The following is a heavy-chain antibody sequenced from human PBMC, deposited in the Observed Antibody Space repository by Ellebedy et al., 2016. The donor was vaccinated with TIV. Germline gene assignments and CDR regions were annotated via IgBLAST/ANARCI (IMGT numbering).Heavy chain of an antibody. CDR2: ITLGEST. J-gene: IGHJ4*02. V-gene: IGHV4-34*01. D-gene: IGHD3-10*01. CDR3: AMRGRVSYFFDS. Sequence: GSLRLSCAVYGESFGDYHWSWIRQSPGKGLEWIGEITLGESTNYNPSLKSRVTISLDTSKNHFSLNLNSVTAADTALYYCAMRGRVSYFFDSWGQGTLVTVSS. CDR1: GESFGDYH.